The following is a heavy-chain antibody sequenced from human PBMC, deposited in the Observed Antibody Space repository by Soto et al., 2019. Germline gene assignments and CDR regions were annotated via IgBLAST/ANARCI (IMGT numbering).Heavy chain of an antibody. CDR2: IYDSGST. CDR1: DGSISGGVGGLYY. V-gene: IGHV4-30-4*01. Sequence: QLQLRESGPGLVKPSETLSLTCTVSDGSISGGVGGLYYWSWIRQPPGKGLEWIGYIYDSGSTYYHPSLKSRVTISVDTSKNHFSLRLSSVTAADTAVYYCAREVIPLTTDWYFDLWGRGTLVTVSS. J-gene: IGHJ2*01. D-gene: IGHD4-17*01. CDR3: AREVIPLTTDWYFDL.